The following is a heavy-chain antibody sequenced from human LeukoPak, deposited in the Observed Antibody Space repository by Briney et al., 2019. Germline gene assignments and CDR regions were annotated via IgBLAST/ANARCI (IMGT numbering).Heavy chain of an antibody. CDR3: ARSGMAGPLDY. V-gene: IGHV4-61*02. Sequence: SETLSLTCTVSGGSISSSSYYWSWIRQPAGKGLEWIGRIYTSGSTNYNPSLKSRVTISVDTSRNQFSLKLSSVTAADTAVYYCARSGMAGPLDYWGQGTLVTVPS. D-gene: IGHD3-10*01. CDR1: GGSISSSSYY. J-gene: IGHJ4*02. CDR2: IYTSGST.